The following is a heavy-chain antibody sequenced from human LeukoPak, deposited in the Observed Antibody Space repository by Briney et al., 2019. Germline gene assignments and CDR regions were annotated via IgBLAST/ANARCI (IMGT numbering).Heavy chain of an antibody. D-gene: IGHD2-2*01. V-gene: IGHV1-2*02. Sequence: GASVKVSCKASGYTSTSYGISWVRQAPGQGLEWMGWIKPSSGDTRYAQKFQGRVTMTRDTSINTAYMEMSRLTSDDTAMYSCARRYCSSISCYSDYWGQGTLVTVSS. J-gene: IGHJ4*02. CDR3: ARRYCSSISCYSDY. CDR2: IKPSSGDT. CDR1: GYTSTSYG.